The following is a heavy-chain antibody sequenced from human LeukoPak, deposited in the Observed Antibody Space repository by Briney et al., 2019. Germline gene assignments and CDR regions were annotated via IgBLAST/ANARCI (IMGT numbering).Heavy chain of an antibody. V-gene: IGHV4-39*01. D-gene: IGHD2-8*01. CDR2: IYYSGST. J-gene: IGHJ3*02. Sequence: SETLSLTCTVSGGSINSSCYYWGWIRQPPGKGLEWIGSIYYSGSTYYNPSLKSRVTISVDTSKNQFSLKLSSVTAADTAEYYSARHGVEDAFDIYGQGTMVTVSS. CDR1: GGSINSSCYY. CDR3: ARHGVEDAFDI.